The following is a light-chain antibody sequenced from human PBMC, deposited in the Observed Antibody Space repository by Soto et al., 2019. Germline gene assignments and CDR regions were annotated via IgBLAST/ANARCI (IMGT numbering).Light chain of an antibody. CDR3: QQYYSYPRT. Sequence: AIRMTQSPSSLSASTGDRVTITCRASQGISSYLAWYQQKPGKAPKLLIYAASTLQSGVPSRFSGSGSGTIFPLPIGCLHFKDFAIYYFQQYYSYPRTFGQGTRVDIK. J-gene: IGKJ1*01. CDR1: QGISSY. V-gene: IGKV1-8*01. CDR2: AAS.